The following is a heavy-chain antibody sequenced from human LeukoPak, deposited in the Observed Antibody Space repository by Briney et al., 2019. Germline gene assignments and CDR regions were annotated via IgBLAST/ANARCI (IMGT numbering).Heavy chain of an antibody. CDR2: IRGSGGNT. V-gene: IGHV3-23*01. Sequence: GGSLRLSCAASGFTFSHYAMSWVRQAPGKGLEWVSGIRGSGGNTYYADSVKGRFTISRDNSKNTLYLQMNSLRAEDTAVYYYAKDRGAFDIWGQGTMVTVSS. CDR1: GFTFSHYA. J-gene: IGHJ3*02. CDR3: AKDRGAFDI.